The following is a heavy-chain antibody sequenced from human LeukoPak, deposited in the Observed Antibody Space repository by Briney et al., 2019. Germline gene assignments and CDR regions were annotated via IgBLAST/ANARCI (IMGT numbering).Heavy chain of an antibody. V-gene: IGHV3-49*05. CDR1: GFTFGDYA. Sequence: KSGRSLRLSCTASGFTFGDYAMSWFRQAPGKGLEWVGFIRSKAYGGTTEYAASVKGRFTISRDDSKSIAYLQMNSLKTEDTAVYYCTTDRNCSSTSCYMVEYFQHWGLGTLVTVSS. CDR2: IRSKAYGGTT. CDR3: TTDRNCSSTSCYMVEYFQH. D-gene: IGHD2-2*02. J-gene: IGHJ1*01.